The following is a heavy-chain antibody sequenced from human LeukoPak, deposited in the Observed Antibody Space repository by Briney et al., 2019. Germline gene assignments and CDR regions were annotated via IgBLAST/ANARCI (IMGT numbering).Heavy chain of an antibody. CDR3: ARQGDYGDYYFDY. J-gene: IGHJ4*02. D-gene: IGHD4-17*01. CDR1: GGSISRSNW. Sequence: SGTLSLTCAVSGGSISRSNWWSWVRQPPGKGLEWIGEIYHSGSTNYNPSLKSRVTISVDKSKNQFSLKLSSVTAADTAVYYCARQGDYGDYYFDYWGQGSLVTVSS. V-gene: IGHV4-4*02. CDR2: IYHSGST.